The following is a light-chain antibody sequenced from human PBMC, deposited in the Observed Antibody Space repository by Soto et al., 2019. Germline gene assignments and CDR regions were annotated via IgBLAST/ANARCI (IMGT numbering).Light chain of an antibody. CDR2: AAS. J-gene: IGKJ1*01. CDR1: QSGFGTY. Sequence: EIVLMQSPDTLSLSPGERATLSCRASQSGFGTYLAWFQHKPGQAPRLLIYAASNRATGIPDRFGGSGFGTDFTLTISRVEPEDFAVYYCQQDGNPPWTVGQGTKVEMK. V-gene: IGKV3-20*01. CDR3: QQDGNPPWT.